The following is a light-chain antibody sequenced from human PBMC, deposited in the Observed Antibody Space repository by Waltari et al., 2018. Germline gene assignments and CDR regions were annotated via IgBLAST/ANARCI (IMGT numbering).Light chain of an antibody. V-gene: IGKV1-NL1*01. CDR1: EGVSTS. CDR2: GAS. J-gene: IGKJ2*01. Sequence: DIQMAQSPASLSASVGDRVTITCRASEGVSTSLAWYQQKPGKAPKLLLYGASRLQSGVPSRFSGTISRTDYILTITSVQPEDFATYYCYQYHAAPYIFGQGTKVEIK. CDR3: YQYHAAPYI.